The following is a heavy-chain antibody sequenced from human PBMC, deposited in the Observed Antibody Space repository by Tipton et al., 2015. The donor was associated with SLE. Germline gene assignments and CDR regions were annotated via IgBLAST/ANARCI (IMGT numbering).Heavy chain of an antibody. J-gene: IGHJ4*01. V-gene: IGHV4-34*01. D-gene: IGHD3-10*01. CDR3: ARGAKERITLVRVRPYYFDY. CDR2: TNPSGNT. Sequence: LRLSCAVYGGSFSGYSWSWIRQPPGKGLEWIGQTNPSGNTNYNPSLKSRVTISVDTSNNQLSLKLTFVTAADTAVYYCARGAKERITLVRVRPYYFDYWGQGSLVTVSS. CDR1: GGSFSGYS.